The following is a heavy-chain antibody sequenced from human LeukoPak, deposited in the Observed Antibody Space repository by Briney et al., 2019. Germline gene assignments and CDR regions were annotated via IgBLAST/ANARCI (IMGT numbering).Heavy chain of an antibody. J-gene: IGHJ6*02. D-gene: IGHD2-2*01. CDR1: GFTFSSYA. V-gene: IGHV3-23*01. Sequence: GGSRRLSCAASGFTFSSYALTWVRQAPGKGLEWVSAISGSSDSTLFADSVKGRFTISRDNSKNTLYLQMDSLRAEDTAVYYCAKTQRDCSSTSCSRYFGMDVWGQGTTVTVSS. CDR3: AKTQRDCSSTSCSRYFGMDV. CDR2: ISGSSDST.